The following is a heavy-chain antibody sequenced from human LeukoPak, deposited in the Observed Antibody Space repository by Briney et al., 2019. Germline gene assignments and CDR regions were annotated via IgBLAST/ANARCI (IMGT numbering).Heavy chain of an antibody. CDR1: GGSISSGDYY. CDR3: ARDGPRDYYDSSGVYYFDY. J-gene: IGHJ4*02. Sequence: SQTLSLTCTVYGGSISSGDYYWSWIRRPPGKGLEWIGYIYYSGSTYYNPSLKSRVTISVDTSKNQFSLKLSSVTAADTAVYYCARDGPRDYYDSSGVYYFDYWGQGTLVTVSS. V-gene: IGHV4-30-4*01. CDR2: IYYSGST. D-gene: IGHD3-22*01.